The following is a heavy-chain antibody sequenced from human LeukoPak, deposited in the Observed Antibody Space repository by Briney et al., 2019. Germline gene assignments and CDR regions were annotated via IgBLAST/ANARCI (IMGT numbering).Heavy chain of an antibody. Sequence: SETLSLTCTVSGGSISNYYWSWIRQPAGKGLEWIGRIYSSGSTNYNPSLKSRVTMSVDTSKNQFSLDLTSVTAADTAVYYCARRGGGHAFDIWGQGTIITVSS. CDR1: GGSISNYY. J-gene: IGHJ3*02. V-gene: IGHV4-4*07. CDR3: ARRGGGHAFDI. D-gene: IGHD3-16*01. CDR2: IYSSGST.